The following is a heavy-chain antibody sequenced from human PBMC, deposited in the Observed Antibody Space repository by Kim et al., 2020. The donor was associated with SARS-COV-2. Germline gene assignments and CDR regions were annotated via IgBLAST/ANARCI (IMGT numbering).Heavy chain of an antibody. J-gene: IGHJ4*02. CDR2: ISSSSSYT. D-gene: IGHD6-19*01. Sequence: GGSLRLSCAASGFTFSDYYMSWIRQAQGKGLEWVSYISSSSSYTNYADSVKGRFTISRDNAKNSLYLEMNRLRAEDTAEYYCARGGRGIAVAGTFGYWGQGTLVTVSS. V-gene: IGHV3-11*06. CDR3: ARGGRGIAVAGTFGY. CDR1: GFTFSDYY.